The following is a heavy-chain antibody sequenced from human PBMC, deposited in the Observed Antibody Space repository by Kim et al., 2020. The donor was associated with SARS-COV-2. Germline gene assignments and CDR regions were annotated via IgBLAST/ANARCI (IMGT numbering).Heavy chain of an antibody. D-gene: IGHD3-10*01. J-gene: IGHJ4*02. V-gene: IGHV3-33*01. Sequence: SLRLSCAASGFIFRNFGIHWVRQAPGKGLEWVAFISNDGTFTTYADSVKGRFTISRDYGENTVYLQMDSLFAGDTALYYCARPSSSHFDFWGQGTLVTV. CDR2: ISNDGTFT. CDR1: GFIFRNFG. CDR3: ARPSSSHFDF.